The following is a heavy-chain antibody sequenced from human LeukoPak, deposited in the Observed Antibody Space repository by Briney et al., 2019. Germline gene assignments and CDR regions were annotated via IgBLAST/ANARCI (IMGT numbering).Heavy chain of an antibody. D-gene: IGHD3-10*01. CDR2: INHSGST. CDR3: ARGPHCYGSGSYFY. J-gene: IGHJ4*02. Sequence: SETLSLTCAVYGGSFSGYYWSWIRQPPGKGLEWIGEINHSGSTNYNPSLKSRVTISVDTSKNQFSLKLSSVTAADTAVYYCARGPHCYGSGSYFYWGQGTLVTVSS. V-gene: IGHV4-34*01. CDR1: GGSFSGYY.